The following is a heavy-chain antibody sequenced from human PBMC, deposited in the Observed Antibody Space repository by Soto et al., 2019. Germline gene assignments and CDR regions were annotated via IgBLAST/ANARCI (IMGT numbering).Heavy chain of an antibody. D-gene: IGHD3-22*01. CDR3: ARGPTDYHDNSGNYFFDY. CDR2: MSTYNGNT. V-gene: IGHV1-18*01. J-gene: IGHJ4*02. Sequence: QVQLVQSGAEVKKPGASVKVSCKVSGYSFITYGVSWVRQAPGQGLDWMGWMSTYNGNTKYAERLQGRVTMTTDTTTSTAYMELRSLRSDDTAVYYCARGPTDYHDNSGNYFFDYWGQGTLVTVSS. CDR1: GYSFITYG.